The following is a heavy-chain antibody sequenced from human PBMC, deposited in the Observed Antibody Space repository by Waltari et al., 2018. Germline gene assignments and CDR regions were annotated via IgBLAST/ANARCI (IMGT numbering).Heavy chain of an antibody. CDR1: GFTFSSYE. J-gene: IGHJ4*02. D-gene: IGHD1-26*01. Sequence: EVQLVESGGGLVQPGGSLRLSCAASGFTFSSYEMNWVHQAPGKGLQWVSYISSSGSTIYYADSVKGRFTISRDNAKNSLYLQMNSLRAEDTAVYYCARLVSGSYGGVFDYWGQGTLVTVSS. CDR2: ISSSGSTI. V-gene: IGHV3-48*03. CDR3: ARLVSGSYGGVFDY.